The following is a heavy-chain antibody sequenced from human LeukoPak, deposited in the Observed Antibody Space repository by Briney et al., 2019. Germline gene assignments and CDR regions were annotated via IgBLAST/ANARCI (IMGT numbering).Heavy chain of an antibody. CDR2: IYSGGGT. V-gene: IGHV3-66*01. J-gene: IGHJ3*02. Sequence: GGSLRLSCGASGLTVSSNYMSWVRQAPGKGLEWVSVIYSGGGTDYADSVKGRFTISRDSSKNTMFLQMNSLRAEDTAVYYCARAMVRGVYSEFDIWGQGTMVTVSS. CDR1: GLTVSSNY. D-gene: IGHD3-10*01. CDR3: ARAMVRGVYSEFDI.